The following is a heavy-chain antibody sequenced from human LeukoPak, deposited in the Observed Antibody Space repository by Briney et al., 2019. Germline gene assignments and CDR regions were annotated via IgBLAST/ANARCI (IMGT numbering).Heavy chain of an antibody. D-gene: IGHD1-14*01. CDR3: ARHGTISSESYFDY. CDR2: ISYSGSS. J-gene: IGHJ4*02. CDR1: RGSISSYY. V-gene: IGHV4-59*08. Sequence: PSETLSLTCTVSRGSISSYYWSWIRQPPGKGLEWIGYISYSGSSNYSPSLKSRVTISVDTSKKQFSLKLSSVTAADTAVYYCARHGTISSESYFDYWGQGALVTVSS.